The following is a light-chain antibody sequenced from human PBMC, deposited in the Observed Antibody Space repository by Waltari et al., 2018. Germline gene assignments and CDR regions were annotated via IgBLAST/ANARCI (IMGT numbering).Light chain of an antibody. J-gene: IGLJ3*02. CDR3: TSYTRKHTWV. V-gene: IGLV2-14*03. CDR1: SSDIGGYDY. CDR2: DVT. Sequence: QSALTQPASVSGSPGQSITISCSGTSSDIGGYDYVSWYQRYTGIAHKHIIYDVTNRPSGSSNRFSGSKSGYTASLTISGLQAADEAHYYCTSYTRKHTWVFGGGTKVTVL.